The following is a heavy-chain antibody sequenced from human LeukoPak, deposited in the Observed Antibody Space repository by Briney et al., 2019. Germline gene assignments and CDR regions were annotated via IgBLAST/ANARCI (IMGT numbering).Heavy chain of an antibody. V-gene: IGHV1-46*01. J-gene: IGHJ4*02. Sequence: GASVKVSCKASGCTFTSYHMHWVRQAPGQGLEWMGVINPSGGGTTYAQRFQGRVTMTRDTSTSTVHMELSSLRSEDTAVYYCATLADDSGSYYFDYWGQGTLVTVSS. CDR2: INPSGGGT. D-gene: IGHD1-26*01. CDR3: ATLADDSGSYYFDY. CDR1: GCTFTSYH.